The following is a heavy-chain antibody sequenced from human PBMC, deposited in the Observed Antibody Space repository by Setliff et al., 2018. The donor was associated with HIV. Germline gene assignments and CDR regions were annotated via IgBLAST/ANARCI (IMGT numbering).Heavy chain of an antibody. D-gene: IGHD3-3*01. J-gene: IGHJ4*02. CDR3: GRGTLYGVSDY. V-gene: IGHV1-69*11. CDR1: GNTLRNNV. Sequence: SVKVSCKASGNTLRNNVINWVRQAPGQGLEWVGSPIPALGEPHYAQSVQGRTAITADDSTHTAYLELVNLRSDDTATFYCGRGTLYGVSDYWGPGTLVTVSS. CDR2: PIPALGEP.